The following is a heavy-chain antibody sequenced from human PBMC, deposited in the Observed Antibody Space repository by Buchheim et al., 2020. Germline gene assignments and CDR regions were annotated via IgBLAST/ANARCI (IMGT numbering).Heavy chain of an antibody. CDR2: IYHSGTT. V-gene: IGHV4-30-2*01. Sequence: HLHLQESGSGLVNPSQTLSLTCAVSGDSIHSGGYSWSWIRQPPGKGLEWIGYIYHSGTTHYNPSLKSRVTMSVDRSKNQVSLKLSSVTAADTAVYYCAGRERLRYGYYGMDVWGKGTT. CDR3: AGRERLRYGYYGMDV. J-gene: IGHJ6*04. D-gene: IGHD3-3*01. CDR1: GDSIHSGGYS.